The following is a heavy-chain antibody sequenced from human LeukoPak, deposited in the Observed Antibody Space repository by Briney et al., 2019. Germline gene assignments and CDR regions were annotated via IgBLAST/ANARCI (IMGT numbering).Heavy chain of an antibody. CDR1: GFTFSNYW. CDR2: INSDGINT. J-gene: IGHJ5*02. CDR3: ARDLGQYYDTSDNWFDP. D-gene: IGHD3-22*01. V-gene: IGHV3-74*01. Sequence: GGSLRLSCAASGFTFSNYWMLWARQAPGKGLVWVSRINSDGINTSYADSVKGRFTISRDNAKNTLNLQMNSLRAEDTAVYYCARDLGQYYDTSDNWFDPWGQGTLVTVSS.